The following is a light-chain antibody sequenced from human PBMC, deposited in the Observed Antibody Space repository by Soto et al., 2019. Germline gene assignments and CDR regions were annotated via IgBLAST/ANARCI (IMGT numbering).Light chain of an antibody. CDR2: LGS. CDR3: MQPLQSWT. J-gene: IGKJ1*01. CDR1: QSLLHSNGYNY. V-gene: IGKV2-28*01. Sequence: DIVMTQSPLSLPVTPGEPASICCRSSQSLLHSNGYNYLDWYLQKPGQSPQLLIYLGSNRASGVPGRFSRSGSGTDFTLKISRVEAEEVGVYYCMQPLQSWTFGPGTKVEIK.